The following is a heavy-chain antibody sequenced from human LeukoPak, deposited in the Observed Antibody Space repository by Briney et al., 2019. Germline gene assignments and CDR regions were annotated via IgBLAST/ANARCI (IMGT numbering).Heavy chain of an antibody. CDR2: IWYDGSNK. J-gene: IGHJ3*02. D-gene: IGHD2-15*01. CDR3: ARGAYCSGSRCPGAFDI. Sequence: GGSLGFSCAASGFTFSNYAMYWVRQAPGKGLEWVAIIWYDGSNKYYADSVKGRFTISRDNSKNTLYLQMNSLRAEDTAVYYCARGAYCSGSRCPGAFDIWGQGKMVTVPS. V-gene: IGHV3-33*01. CDR1: GFTFSNYA.